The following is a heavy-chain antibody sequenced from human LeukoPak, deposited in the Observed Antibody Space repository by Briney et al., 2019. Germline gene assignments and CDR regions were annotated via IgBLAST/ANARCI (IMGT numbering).Heavy chain of an antibody. CDR1: GFTFSSYS. V-gene: IGHV3-21*01. Sequence: GGSLRLSCAASGFTFSSYSMNWVRQAPGKGLEWVSSISSSSSYIYYADSVKGRFTISRDNAKNSLYLQMNSLRAEDTAVYYCARDSPEGLGITIFGVVIAGIDYWGQGTLVTVSS. D-gene: IGHD3-3*01. J-gene: IGHJ4*02. CDR3: ARDSPEGLGITIFGVVIAGIDY. CDR2: ISSSSSYI.